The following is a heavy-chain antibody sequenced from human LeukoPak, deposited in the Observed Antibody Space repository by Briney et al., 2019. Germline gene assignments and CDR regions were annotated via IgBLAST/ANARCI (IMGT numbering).Heavy chain of an antibody. Sequence: EASVKVSCKVSGYTLTELSMHWVRQAPGKGLEWMGGFDPEDGETIYAQKFQGRVTITRDTSASTAYMELSSLRSEDTAVYYCARDRRDIVATITRRYHYFDYWGQGTLVTVSS. CDR2: FDPEDGET. D-gene: IGHD5-12*01. J-gene: IGHJ4*02. V-gene: IGHV1-24*01. CDR1: GYTLTELS. CDR3: ARDRRDIVATITRRYHYFDY.